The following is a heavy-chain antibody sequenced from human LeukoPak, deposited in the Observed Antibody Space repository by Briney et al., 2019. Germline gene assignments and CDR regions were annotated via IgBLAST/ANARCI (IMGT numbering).Heavy chain of an antibody. D-gene: IGHD3-3*01. Sequence: SETLSLTCTVSGGSISSYYWGWTRQPPGKGLEWIGSIYYSRSTYYNPSLKSRVTISVDTSKNQFSLKLSSVTAADTAVYYCARERGYDFWSGYYNYYMDVWGKGTTVTVSS. V-gene: IGHV4-39*07. J-gene: IGHJ6*03. CDR3: ARERGYDFWSGYYNYYMDV. CDR2: IYYSRST. CDR1: GGSISSYY.